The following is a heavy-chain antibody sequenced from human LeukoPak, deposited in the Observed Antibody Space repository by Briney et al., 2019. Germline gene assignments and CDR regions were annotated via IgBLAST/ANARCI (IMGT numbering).Heavy chain of an antibody. CDR1: XY. Sequence: XYWGWIRQXPXXXXEWIGSIYYSGTTYYNPSRKSRVTISVDTSKNQFSLKLSSVTAADTAVYYCARRSSWPLVLFDPWGQGTLVTVSS. D-gene: IGHD6-13*01. V-gene: IGHV4-39*01. CDR2: IYYSGTT. J-gene: IGHJ5*02. CDR3: ARRSSWPLVLFDP.